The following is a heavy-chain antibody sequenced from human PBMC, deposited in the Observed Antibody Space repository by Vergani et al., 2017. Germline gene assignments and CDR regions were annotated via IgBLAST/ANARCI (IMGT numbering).Heavy chain of an antibody. D-gene: IGHD6-6*01. J-gene: IGHJ4*02. CDR2: IYSGGST. CDR1: GFTVSSNY. CDR3: AKDRVPAPIFDY. Sequence: EVQLVESGGGLVQPGGSLRLSCAASGFTVSSNYMSWVRQAPGKGLEWVSVIYSGGSTYYADSVKGRFTISRDNSKNTLYLQMNSLRAEDTAVYYCAKDRVPAPIFDYWGQGTLVTVSS. V-gene: IGHV3-66*01.